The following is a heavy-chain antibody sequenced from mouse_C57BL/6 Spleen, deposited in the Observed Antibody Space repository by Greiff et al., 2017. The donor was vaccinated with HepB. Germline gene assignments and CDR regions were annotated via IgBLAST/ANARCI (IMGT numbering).Heavy chain of an antibody. CDR3: AREVNDYDVGYFDY. V-gene: IGHV7-1*01. J-gene: IGHJ2*01. CDR2: SRNKANDYTT. Sequence: EVKVVESGGGLVQSGRSLRLSCATSGFTFSDFYMEWVRQAPGKGLEWIAASRNKANDYTTEYSASVKGRFIVSRDTSQSILYLQMNALRAEDTAIYYCAREVNDYDVGYFDYWGQGTTLTVSS. CDR1: GFTFSDFY. D-gene: IGHD2-4*01.